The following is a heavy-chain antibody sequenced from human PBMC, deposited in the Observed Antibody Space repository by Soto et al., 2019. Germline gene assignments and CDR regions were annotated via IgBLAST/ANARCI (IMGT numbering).Heavy chain of an antibody. D-gene: IGHD2-15*01. Sequence: GGSLRLSCAASGFTFSSYAMSWVRQAPGKGLEWVSAISGSGGSTYYADSVKGRFTISRDNTKNTLYLQMNSLRAEDTAVYYCAKEIVVVVAASMAFDYWGQGTLVTVSS. V-gene: IGHV3-23*01. CDR3: AKEIVVVVAASMAFDY. CDR2: ISGSGGST. J-gene: IGHJ4*02. CDR1: GFTFSSYA.